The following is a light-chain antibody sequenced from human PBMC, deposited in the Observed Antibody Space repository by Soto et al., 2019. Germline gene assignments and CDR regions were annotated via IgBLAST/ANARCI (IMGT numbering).Light chain of an antibody. CDR3: QQYNNWPPMT. Sequence: EIVMTQSPATLSVSPGERATLSCRASQSVGSNLAWFHQKPGQAPRLLLYGASTRATGIPARFSGSGSGTEFTLTISSLQSEDFVVYYCQQYNNWPPMTFGQGTKV. V-gene: IGKV3-15*01. J-gene: IGKJ1*01. CDR1: QSVGSN. CDR2: GAS.